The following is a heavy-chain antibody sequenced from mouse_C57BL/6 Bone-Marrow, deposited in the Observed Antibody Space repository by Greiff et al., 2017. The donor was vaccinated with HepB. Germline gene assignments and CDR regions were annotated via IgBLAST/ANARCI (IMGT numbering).Heavy chain of an antibody. CDR2: IYPGDGDT. V-gene: IGHV1-80*01. J-gene: IGHJ4*01. CDR3: AAQASYAMDY. CDR1: GYAFSSYW. Sequence: VMLVESGAELVKPGASVKISCKASGYAFSSYWMNWVKQRPGKGLEWIGQIYPGDGDTNYNGKFKGKATLTADKSSSTAYMQLSSLTSEDSAVYFCAAQASYAMDYWGQGTSVTVSS. D-gene: IGHD3-2*02.